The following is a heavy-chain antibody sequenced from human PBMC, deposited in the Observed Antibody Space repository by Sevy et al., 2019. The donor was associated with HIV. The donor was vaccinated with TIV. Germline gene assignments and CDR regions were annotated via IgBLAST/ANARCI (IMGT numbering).Heavy chain of an antibody. V-gene: IGHV3-30*04. J-gene: IGHJ4*02. Sequence: GGSLRLSCAASGFSFSNYAMHWVRQSPGKGLEWVAMISYDGINKDYGDSVKGRFTLSRDNSKNTLFLQMNSLRAEDTALYYCARDLPHLLPWELSRGSDYWGQGTLVTVSS. D-gene: IGHD1-26*01. CDR1: GFSFSNYA. CDR3: ARDLPHLLPWELSRGSDY. CDR2: ISYDGINK.